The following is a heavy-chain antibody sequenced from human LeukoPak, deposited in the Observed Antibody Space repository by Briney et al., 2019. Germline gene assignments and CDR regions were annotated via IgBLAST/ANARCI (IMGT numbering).Heavy chain of an antibody. CDR3: AKARQWELLDFDY. Sequence: GGSLRLSCAASGFTLSTYAMSWVRQAPGKGLEWVSTISGSGGSTYYADSVKGRFTISRDNSKNTLYLQMNSLRAEDTAVYCCAKARQWELLDFDYWGQGTLVTVSS. D-gene: IGHD1-26*01. J-gene: IGHJ4*02. CDR2: ISGSGGST. CDR1: GFTLSTYA. V-gene: IGHV3-23*01.